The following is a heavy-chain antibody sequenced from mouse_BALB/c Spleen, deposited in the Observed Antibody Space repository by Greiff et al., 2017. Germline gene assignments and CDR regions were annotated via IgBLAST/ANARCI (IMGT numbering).Heavy chain of an antibody. J-gene: IGHJ1*01. CDR2: ILPESGST. CDR3: ARSAPYGSSWYFDV. D-gene: IGHD1-1*01. CDR1: GYTFSSYW. V-gene: IGHV1-9*01. Sequence: QVQLKESGAELMKPGASVKISCKATGYTFSSYWIEWVKQRPGHGLEWIGEILPESGSTNYNEKFKGKATFTADTSSNTAYMQLSSLTSEDSAVYYCARSAPYGSSWYFDVWGAGTTVTVSS.